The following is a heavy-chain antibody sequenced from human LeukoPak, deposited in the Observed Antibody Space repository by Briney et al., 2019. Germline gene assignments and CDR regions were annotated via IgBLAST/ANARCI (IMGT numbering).Heavy chain of an antibody. CDR3: ARESYGDYVGYWFDP. D-gene: IGHD4-17*01. Sequence: PGRSLRLSCAASVFTFSSYGMHWVRQAPGEGLEWVAVIWYDGSNKYYADSVKGRFTISRDNSKNPLYLQMNSLRAEDTAVYYCARESYGDYVGYWFDPWGQGTLVTVSS. CDR1: VFTFSSYG. J-gene: IGHJ5*02. CDR2: IWYDGSNK. V-gene: IGHV3-33*01.